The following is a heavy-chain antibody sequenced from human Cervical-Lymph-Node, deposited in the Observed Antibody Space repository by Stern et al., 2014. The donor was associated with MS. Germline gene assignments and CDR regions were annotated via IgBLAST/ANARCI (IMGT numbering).Heavy chain of an antibody. Sequence: DQLVESGAEVKKPGSSVKVSCKASGGTFSSYAISWVRQAPGQGLEWMGGRRAIFGTENKAQKVQGRVTITADHYTRPPSLELSSLRSEDTAVYYCARGELKEGLVRGMDVWGQGTTVTVSS. CDR3: ARGELKEGLVRGMDV. CDR1: GGTFSSYA. D-gene: IGHD1-26*01. J-gene: IGHJ6*02. V-gene: IGHV1-69*01. CDR2: RRAIFGTE.